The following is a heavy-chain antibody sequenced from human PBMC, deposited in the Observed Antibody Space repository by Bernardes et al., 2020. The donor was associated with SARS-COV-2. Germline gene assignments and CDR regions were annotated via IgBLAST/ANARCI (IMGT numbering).Heavy chain of an antibody. CDR1: EFTFSRFW. D-gene: IGHD3-9*01. V-gene: IGHV3-74*01. CDR2: INDVGTTT. CDR3: ARDVGGTDWRFGFDV. Sequence: GRTLRLSCAASEFTFSRFWMHWVRQVLGKGLVWVPRINDVGTTTDYADSVRGRFTTSRDNTRTSVFLQMERLRAEDTAVYYCARDVGGTDWRFGFDVWGPGTMVHVSS. J-gene: IGHJ3*01.